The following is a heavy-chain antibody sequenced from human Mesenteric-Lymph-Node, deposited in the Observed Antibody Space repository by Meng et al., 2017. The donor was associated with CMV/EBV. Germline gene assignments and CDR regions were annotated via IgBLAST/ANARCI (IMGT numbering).Heavy chain of an antibody. Sequence: ASVKVSCKASGYTLTSYGISWVRQAPGQGLEWMGWVNPNSGNTGYAQKFQGRVTFTTTASISTAYMELYSLSSEDTAVYYCARAIRNLLLSDSWGQGTLVTVSS. CDR3: ARAIRNLLLSDS. CDR2: VNPNSGNT. CDR1: GYTLTSYG. J-gene: IGHJ4*02. V-gene: IGHV1-8*02. D-gene: IGHD1-14*01.